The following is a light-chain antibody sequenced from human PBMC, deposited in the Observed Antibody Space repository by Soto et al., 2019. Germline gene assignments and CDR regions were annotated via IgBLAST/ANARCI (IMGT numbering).Light chain of an antibody. Sequence: QSALTQPRSVSGSPGQSVTISCTGTSSDVGSHNYVSWYQQHPGKAPKLMIYDVTKRPSGVPDRFSGSKSGNTASLTISGLQDEDETDYYCCSYAGNYVVFGGGTKLTVL. CDR1: SSDVGSHNY. CDR3: CSYAGNYVV. CDR2: DVT. J-gene: IGLJ2*01. V-gene: IGLV2-11*01.